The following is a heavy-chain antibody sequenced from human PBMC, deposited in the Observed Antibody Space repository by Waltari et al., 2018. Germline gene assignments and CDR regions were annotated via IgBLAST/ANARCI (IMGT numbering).Heavy chain of an antibody. D-gene: IGHD1-26*01. CDR3: ARADTSTSYFYYYMDV. CDR1: GGSTSPSY. J-gene: IGHJ6*03. Sequence: QVQLQESGPGLVKPSETLSLTCTVSGGSTSPSYCSWVRQSPGKGLEWIGYIHYSGSSAYNPSRRSRVAISLDTPNSQFSLRLRSVTAADAAIYYCARADTSTSYFYYYMDVWGKGTTVTVSS. CDR2: IHYSGSS. V-gene: IGHV4-59*01.